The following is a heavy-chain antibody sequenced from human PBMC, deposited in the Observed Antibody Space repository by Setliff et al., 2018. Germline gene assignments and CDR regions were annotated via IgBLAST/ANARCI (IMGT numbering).Heavy chain of an antibody. J-gene: IGHJ6*03. CDR2: VYYSGTA. CDR1: DGSLSTYY. D-gene: IGHD2-21*01. CDR3: ARGLEGEDYFYYMDV. V-gene: IGHV4-59*01. Sequence: SETLSLTCTVSDGSLSTYYWSWIRQPPGKGLEFIGYVYYSGTANYSPSLRSRLTISVDTSKNQFSLKLRSVTAADTAVYYCARGLEGEDYFYYMDVWGKGNTVTVSS.